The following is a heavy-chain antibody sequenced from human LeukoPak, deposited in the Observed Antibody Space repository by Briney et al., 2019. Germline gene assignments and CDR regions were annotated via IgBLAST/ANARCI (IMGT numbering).Heavy chain of an antibody. D-gene: IGHD2-8*02. CDR1: GFTFSTFA. J-gene: IGHJ4*02. CDR2: IFPSGGEI. Sequence: GGSLRLSCAASGFTFSTFAMIWVRQPPGKGLEWVSSIFPSGGEIHYADSVRGRFTISRDNSKSTLSLQMNSLRAEDTAIYYGATYRQVLLPFESWGQGTLVTVSS. CDR3: ATYRQVLLPFES. V-gene: IGHV3-23*01.